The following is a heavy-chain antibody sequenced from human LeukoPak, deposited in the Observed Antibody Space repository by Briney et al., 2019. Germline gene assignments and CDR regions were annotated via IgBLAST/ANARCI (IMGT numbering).Heavy chain of an antibody. CDR3: ARTTVTNYGGYYYMDV. CDR2: IYYSGST. V-gene: IGHV4-39*01. Sequence: ETLSLTCTVSGGSISSSSYYWGWIRQPPGKGLEWIGSIYYSGSTYYNPSLESRVTISVDTSKNQFSLKLSSVTAADTAVYYCARTTVTNYGGYYYMDVWGKGTTVTVSS. D-gene: IGHD4-11*01. J-gene: IGHJ6*03. CDR1: GGSISSSSYY.